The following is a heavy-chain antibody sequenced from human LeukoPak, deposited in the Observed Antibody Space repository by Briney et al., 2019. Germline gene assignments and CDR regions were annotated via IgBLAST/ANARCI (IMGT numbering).Heavy chain of an antibody. CDR3: AREGGLQLWGFGY. CDR1: GFTFSTYA. CDR2: ISRSGGST. Sequence: GGSLRLSCAASGFTFSTYAMSWVRQAPGKGLEWVSAISRSGGSTYYADSVKGRFTISRDNAKNSLYLQINSLRAEDTAVYYCAREGGLQLWGFGYWGQGTLVTVSS. D-gene: IGHD5-18*01. J-gene: IGHJ4*02. V-gene: IGHV3-23*01.